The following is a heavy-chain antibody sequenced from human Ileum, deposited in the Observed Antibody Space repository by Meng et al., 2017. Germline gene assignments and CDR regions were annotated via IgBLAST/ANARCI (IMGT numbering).Heavy chain of an antibody. J-gene: IGHJ3*02. CDR2: ISGGDGST. CDR1: GFNFNTFG. D-gene: IGHD1-1*01. CDR3: AKLWWNGGRTFDI. V-gene: IGHV3-23*01. Sequence: GSLKISCAASGFNFNTFGMAWVRQAPGKGLQWVSTISGGDGSTYYVDSVRGRFTISKDISENTLHLQMDSLTADDTAIYYCAKLWWNGGRTFDIWGQGTEVTVSS.